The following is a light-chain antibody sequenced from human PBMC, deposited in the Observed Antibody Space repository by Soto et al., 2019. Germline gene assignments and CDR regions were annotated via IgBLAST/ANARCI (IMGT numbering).Light chain of an antibody. J-gene: IGLJ1*01. V-gene: IGLV2-8*01. CDR3: SSYAGSNNYV. CDR2: AVS. CDR1: SSDVGGYKY. Sequence: QSALTQPPSASGSPGQSVTISCTGTSSDVGGYKYVSWYQQYPGKAPKLMIYAVSKRPSGVPDRFSGSKSGNTASLTVSGLQAEDEADYYCSSYAGSNNYVFGTGTKLNVL.